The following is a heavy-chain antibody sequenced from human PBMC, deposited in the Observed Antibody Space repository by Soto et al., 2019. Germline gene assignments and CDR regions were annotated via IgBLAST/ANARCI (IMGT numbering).Heavy chain of an antibody. V-gene: IGHV1-24*01. J-gene: IGHJ4*02. Sequence: ASVKVSCKVSGYTLTELSMHWVRQAPGKVLEWMGVFDPEDGETIYAQKFQGRVTITEDTSTDTAYMELSSLRSEDTAVDYCAAAGVMYSSSLDYGGQGTLVTFSS. CDR1: GYTLTELS. CDR3: AAAGVMYSSSLDY. CDR2: FDPEDGET. D-gene: IGHD6-13*01.